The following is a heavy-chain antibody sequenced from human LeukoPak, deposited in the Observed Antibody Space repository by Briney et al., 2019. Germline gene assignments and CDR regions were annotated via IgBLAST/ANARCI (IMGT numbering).Heavy chain of an antibody. CDR1: GFAVSSNY. D-gene: IGHD3-10*01. CDR3: AKDLTHYGSGSYVMD. Sequence: GGSLRLSCTASGFAVSSNYINWVRQAPGKGLEWVSVIHTGGNTYYADSVKGRFTISRDNSKNTVYLQMNSLRAEDTAVYYCAKDLTHYGSGSYVMDWGQGTTVTVSS. CDR2: IHTGGNT. J-gene: IGHJ6*02. V-gene: IGHV3-53*01.